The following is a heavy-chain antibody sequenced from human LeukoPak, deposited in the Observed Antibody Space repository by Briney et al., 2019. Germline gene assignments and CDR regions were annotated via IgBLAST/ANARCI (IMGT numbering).Heavy chain of an antibody. V-gene: IGHV1-69*13. Sequence: SVKVSCKASGGTFSSYAISWVRQAPGQGLEWMGGIIPIFGTADYAQKFQGRVTITADESTSTAYMELSSLRSEDTAVYYCARDIVATIGGSPYNWFDPWGQGTLVTVSS. CDR3: ARDIVATIGGSPYNWFDP. D-gene: IGHD5-12*01. J-gene: IGHJ5*02. CDR1: GGTFSSYA. CDR2: IIPIFGTA.